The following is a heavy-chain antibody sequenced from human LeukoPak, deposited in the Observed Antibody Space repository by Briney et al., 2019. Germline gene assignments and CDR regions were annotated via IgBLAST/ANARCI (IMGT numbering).Heavy chain of an antibody. J-gene: IGHJ6*03. CDR1: GFAFSSYG. CDR2: IRYDGSNK. Sequence: GGSLRLSCAASGFAFSSYGMHWVRQAPGKGLEGVAFIRYDGSNKYYADSVKGRFTISRDNSKNTLYLQMNSLRAEDTAVYYCAKNADGDFWSGYSYYYYMDVWGKGTTVTVSS. CDR3: AKNADGDFWSGYSYYYYMDV. D-gene: IGHD3-3*01. V-gene: IGHV3-30*02.